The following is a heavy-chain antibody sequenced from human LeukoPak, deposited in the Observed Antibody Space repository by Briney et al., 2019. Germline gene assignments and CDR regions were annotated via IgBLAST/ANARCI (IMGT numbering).Heavy chain of an antibody. CDR1: GGSISSGDYY. CDR2: IYYSGST. Sequence: PSETLSLTCTVSGGSISSGDYYWSWIRQPPGKGLEWIGYIYYSGSTYYNPSLKSRVTISVDTSKNQFSLKLSSVTAADTAVYYCARVVTGYYDSSGYYDYCGQGTLVTVSS. CDR3: ARVVTGYYDSSGYYDY. V-gene: IGHV4-30-4*01. J-gene: IGHJ4*02. D-gene: IGHD3-22*01.